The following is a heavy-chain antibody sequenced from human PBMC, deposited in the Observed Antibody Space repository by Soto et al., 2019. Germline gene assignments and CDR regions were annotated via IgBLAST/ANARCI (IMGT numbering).Heavy chain of an antibody. CDR3: ARDLLNCSSTSCYSGNWFDP. D-gene: IGHD2-2*01. CDR1: GYTFTGYY. Sequence: GASVKVSCKASGYTFTGYYMHWVRQAPGQGLEWKGWINPNSGGTNYAQKFQGWVTMTRDTSISTAYMELSRLRSDDTAVYYCARDLLNCSSTSCYSGNWFDPWGQGTLVTVSS. J-gene: IGHJ5*02. CDR2: INPNSGGT. V-gene: IGHV1-2*04.